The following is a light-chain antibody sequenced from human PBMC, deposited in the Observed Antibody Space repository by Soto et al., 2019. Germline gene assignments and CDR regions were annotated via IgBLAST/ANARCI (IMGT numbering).Light chain of an antibody. Sequence: ILMTQSPATLSVSPVERATLSCMARQSVGDNSAWYQQKPCQAPRLHVYGASTRAAGIPARFIGSGSGTEFTLAMSRVQSADFAVYYWQQYDHWHRTCGRGPKVDI. V-gene: IGKV3-15*01. CDR1: QSVGDN. CDR3: QQYDHWHRT. CDR2: GAS. J-gene: IGKJ1*01.